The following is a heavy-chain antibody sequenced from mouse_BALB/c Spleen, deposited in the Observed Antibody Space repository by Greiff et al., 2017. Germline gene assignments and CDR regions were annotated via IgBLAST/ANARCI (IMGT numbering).Heavy chain of an antibody. CDR2: INPSSGYT. V-gene: IGHV1-4*01. CDR3: ARPPYGNYFDY. Sequence: QVQLKESGAELARPGASVKMSCKASGYTFTSYTMHWVKQRPGQGLEWIGYINPSSGYTNYNQKFKDKATLTADKSSSTAYMQLSSLTSEDSAVYYCARPPYGNYFDYWGQGTTLTVSS. J-gene: IGHJ2*01. CDR1: GYTFTSYT. D-gene: IGHD2-10*02.